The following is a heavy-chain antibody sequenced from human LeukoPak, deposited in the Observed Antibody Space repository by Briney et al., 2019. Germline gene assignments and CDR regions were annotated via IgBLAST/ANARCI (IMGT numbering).Heavy chain of an antibody. Sequence: GGSLRLSCAASGFTFSSYSMNWVRQAPGKGLEWVSYISSSSSTIYYADSVKGRFTISRDNAKNSLYLQMNSLRDEDTAVYYCARVMSGSGTYYSWYFDYWGQGTLVAVS. J-gene: IGHJ4*02. CDR3: ARVMSGSGTYYSWYFDY. CDR1: GFTFSSYS. V-gene: IGHV3-48*02. CDR2: ISSSSSTI. D-gene: IGHD3-10*01.